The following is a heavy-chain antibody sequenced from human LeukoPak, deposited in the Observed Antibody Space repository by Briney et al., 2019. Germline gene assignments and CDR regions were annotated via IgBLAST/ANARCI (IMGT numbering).Heavy chain of an antibody. V-gene: IGHV1-18*01. J-gene: IGHJ4*02. D-gene: IGHD6-13*01. Sequence: ASVKVSCKASGYTFTSYGISWVRQAPGQGLEWMGWISAYNGNTNYAQKFQGRVTMTRDTSISTAYMELSRLRSDDTAVYYCARGDSNSWYGDLDYWGQGTLVTVSS. CDR1: GYTFTSYG. CDR2: ISAYNGNT. CDR3: ARGDSNSWYGDLDY.